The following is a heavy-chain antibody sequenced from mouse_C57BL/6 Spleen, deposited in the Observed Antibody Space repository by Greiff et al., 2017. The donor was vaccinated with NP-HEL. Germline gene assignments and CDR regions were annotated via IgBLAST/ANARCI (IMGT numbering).Heavy chain of an antibody. Sequence: VQLQQSGAELVRPGASVKLSCKASGYTFTSYGISWVKQRTGQGLEWIGEIYPRSGSTYYTEKFKGKATLTADKPSSTAYMELRSLTSEDSAVFFCARGGRDYAMDYWGQGTSVTVSS. D-gene: IGHD3-3*01. J-gene: IGHJ4*01. CDR2: IYPRSGST. CDR1: GYTFTSYG. V-gene: IGHV1-81*01. CDR3: ARGGRDYAMDY.